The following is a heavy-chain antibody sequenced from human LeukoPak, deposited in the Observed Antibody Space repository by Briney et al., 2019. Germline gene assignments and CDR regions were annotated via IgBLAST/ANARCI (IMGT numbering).Heavy chain of an antibody. CDR2: ISAYNGNT. D-gene: IGHD3-10*01. Sequence: GASVNVSCKASGYTLTSYVISWVRQAPGQALDWMGWISAYNGNTNYAQKLQGRVTITTDTHTITAYMELRSLRCDDPAVYYCARNSYYYGSGSFDYWGQGTLVTVSS. V-gene: IGHV1-18*01. CDR3: ARNSYYYGSGSFDY. J-gene: IGHJ4*02. CDR1: GYTLTSYV.